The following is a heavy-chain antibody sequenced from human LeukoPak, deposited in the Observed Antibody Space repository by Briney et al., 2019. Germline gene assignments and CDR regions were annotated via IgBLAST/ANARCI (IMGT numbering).Heavy chain of an antibody. CDR1: GFTFSSYA. J-gene: IGHJ6*02. V-gene: IGHV3-64*01. CDR2: ISSNGGST. Sequence: GGSLRLSCAASGFTFSSYAMHWVRQAPGKGLEYVSAISSNGGSTYYVNSVKGRFTISRDNSKNTLYLQMGSLRAEDMAVYYCARDLYSSSWYSLNYYYGMDVWGQGTTVTVSS. D-gene: IGHD6-13*01. CDR3: ARDLYSSSWYSLNYYYGMDV.